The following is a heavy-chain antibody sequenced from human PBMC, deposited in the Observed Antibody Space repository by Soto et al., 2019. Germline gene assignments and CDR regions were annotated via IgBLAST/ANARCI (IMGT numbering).Heavy chain of an antibody. J-gene: IGHJ6*02. CDR3: ERTLSFPRYCISTSCYLGDQYGMDV. Sequence: QVQLVQSGAEVKKPGSSVKVSCKASGGTFSSYAISWVRQAPGQGLEWMGGIIPIFGTANYAQKFQGRVTITADESTSTADMELTSLRSEDTAVYYCERTLSFPRYCISTSCYLGDQYGMDVWGQGTTVTVSS. CDR2: IIPIFGTA. D-gene: IGHD2-2*01. CDR1: GGTFSSYA. V-gene: IGHV1-69*12.